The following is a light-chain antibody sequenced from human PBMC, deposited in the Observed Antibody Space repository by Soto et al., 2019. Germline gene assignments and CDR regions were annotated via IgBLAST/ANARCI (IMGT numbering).Light chain of an antibody. CDR1: PNDVGSYKF. Sequence: QSVLTQPASVSGSPGQSITISCTGTPNDVGSYKFVSWYQHLPGKAPKLVIFEVSERPSGISDRFSGSKSGNTASLTISGLQAEDEADYYCCAYAANSNFRFGGGTKLTVL. J-gene: IGLJ2*01. CDR2: EVS. V-gene: IGLV2-23*02. CDR3: CAYAANSNFR.